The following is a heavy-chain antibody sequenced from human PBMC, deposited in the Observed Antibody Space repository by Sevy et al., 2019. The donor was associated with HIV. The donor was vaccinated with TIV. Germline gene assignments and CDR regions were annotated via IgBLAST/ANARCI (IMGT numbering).Heavy chain of an antibody. CDR1: GFTFSSYW. D-gene: IGHD3-22*01. CDR3: ARDCDSSYYYYGMDV. Sequence: GGSLRLSCAASGFTFSSYWMSWVRQAPGKGLEWVANIKQDGSEKYYVDFVKGRFTFSRDNAKNSLYLQRNSLRAEDTAVYYCARDCDSSYYYYGMDVWGQGTTVTVSS. CDR2: IKQDGSEK. V-gene: IGHV3-7*01. J-gene: IGHJ6*02.